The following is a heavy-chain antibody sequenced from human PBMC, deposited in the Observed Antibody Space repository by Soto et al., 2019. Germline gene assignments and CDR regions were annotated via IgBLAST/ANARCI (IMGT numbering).Heavy chain of an antibody. V-gene: IGHV4-31*03. D-gene: IGHD4-17*01. Sequence: QVQLQESGPGLVKPSQTLSLTCTVSGGSISRGGYSWSWIRQYPGKGLEWIGYIYFTGTTYYSPSLKSRVTISVDTSKNQFSLKLSSVTAADTAVYYCARFDYGDFRNWFDPWGQGTLVTVSS. CDR2: IYFTGTT. J-gene: IGHJ5*02. CDR1: GGSISRGGYS. CDR3: ARFDYGDFRNWFDP.